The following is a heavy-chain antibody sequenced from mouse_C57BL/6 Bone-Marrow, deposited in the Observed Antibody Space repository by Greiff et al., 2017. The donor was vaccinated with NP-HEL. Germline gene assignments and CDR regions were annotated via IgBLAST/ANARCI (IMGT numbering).Heavy chain of an antibody. CDR2: IDPSDSYT. CDR3: ARRGWTHYFDY. Sequence: QVHVKQPGAELVKPGASVKLSCKASGYTFTSYWMQWVKQRPGQGLEWIGEIDPSDSYTNYNQKFKGKATLTVDTSSSTAYMQLSSLTSEDSAVYYCARRGWTHYFDYWGQGTTLTVSS. CDR1: GYTFTSYW. D-gene: IGHD1-1*02. V-gene: IGHV1-50*01. J-gene: IGHJ2*01.